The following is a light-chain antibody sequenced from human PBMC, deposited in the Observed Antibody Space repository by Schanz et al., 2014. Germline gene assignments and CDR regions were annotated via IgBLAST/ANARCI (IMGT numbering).Light chain of an antibody. Sequence: DIVMTQSPDSLAVSLGERATINCKSSQSVLYTSDNKNYLAWYQHKPGQPPKLLISWASTRESGVPDRFSGRGFGADFHLASRSLQAEDVAVCYCPEYYGLPLTFGGGTEVEIK. V-gene: IGKV4-1*01. CDR3: PEYYGLPLT. CDR1: QSVLYTSDNKNY. J-gene: IGKJ4*01. CDR2: WAS.